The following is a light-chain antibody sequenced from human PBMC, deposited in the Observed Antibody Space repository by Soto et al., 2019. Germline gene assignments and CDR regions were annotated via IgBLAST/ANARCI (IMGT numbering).Light chain of an antibody. CDR2: KAS. CDR1: QIISSW. J-gene: IGKJ3*01. V-gene: IGKV1-5*03. Sequence: DIQMTQSPSTLSSSVGYRVTSTGLASQIISSWLAWYQQKPGKAPKLLIYKASSLESGVPSRLSGSGSGTEFTLTISRLQPDDFATYYCQQYNSSSPGGEFTLGTGKKLDIK. CDR3: QQYNSSSPGGEFT.